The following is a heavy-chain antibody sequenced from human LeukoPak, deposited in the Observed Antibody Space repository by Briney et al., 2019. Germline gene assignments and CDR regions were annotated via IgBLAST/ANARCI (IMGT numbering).Heavy chain of an antibody. CDR2: IYYSGST. V-gene: IGHV4-31*03. CDR3: ARGSTQDAFDI. D-gene: IGHD2-15*01. Sequence: PSETLSLTCTVSGGSISSGGYYWSWMRQHPGKGLEWIGYIYYSGSTYYNPSLKSRVTISVDTSKNQFSLKLSSVTAADTAVYCCARGSTQDAFDIWGQGTMVTVSS. CDR1: GGSISSGGYY. J-gene: IGHJ3*02.